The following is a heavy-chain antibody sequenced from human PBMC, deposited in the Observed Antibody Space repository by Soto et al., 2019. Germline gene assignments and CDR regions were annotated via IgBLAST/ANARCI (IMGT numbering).Heavy chain of an antibody. V-gene: IGHV2-70*11. CDR2: IDWDDDK. J-gene: IGHJ4*02. Sequence: SGPTLVNPTQTLTLTCTFSGFSLSTSGMCVSWIRQPPGKALEWLARIDWDDDKYYSTSLKTRLTISKDTSKNQVVLTMTNMDPVDTATYYCARNNIVATQGHFDYWGQGTLVTVSS. CDR1: GFSLSTSGMC. CDR3: ARNNIVATQGHFDY. D-gene: IGHD5-12*01.